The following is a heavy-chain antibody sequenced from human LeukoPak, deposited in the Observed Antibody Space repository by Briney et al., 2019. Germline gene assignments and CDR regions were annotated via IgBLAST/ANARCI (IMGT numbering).Heavy chain of an antibody. CDR3: ARGRIAARSPLAY. V-gene: IGHV4-34*01. CDR2: INHSGGT. Sequence: SETLSLTCAVYGGSFSGYYWSWIRQPPGKGLEWIGEINHSGGTNYNPSLKSRVTISVDTSKNQFSLKLSSVTAADTAVYYCARGRIAARSPLAYWGQGTLVTVSS. CDR1: GGSFSGYY. D-gene: IGHD6-6*01. J-gene: IGHJ4*02.